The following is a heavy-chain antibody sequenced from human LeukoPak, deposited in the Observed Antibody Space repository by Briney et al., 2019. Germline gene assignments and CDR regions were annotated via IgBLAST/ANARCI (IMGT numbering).Heavy chain of an antibody. V-gene: IGHV4-39*07. CDR1: GGSISSSSYY. Sequence: SETLSLTCTVSGGSISSSSYYWGWIRQPPGKGLEWIGSIYYSGSTYYNPSLKSRVTISVDTSKNQFSLKLSSVTAADTAVYYCAGQPISSDGWFDPWGQGTLVTVSS. J-gene: IGHJ5*02. CDR3: AGQPISSDGWFDP. D-gene: IGHD3-9*01. CDR2: IYYSGST.